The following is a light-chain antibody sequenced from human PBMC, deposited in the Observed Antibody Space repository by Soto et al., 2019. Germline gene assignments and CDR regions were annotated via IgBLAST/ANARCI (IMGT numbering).Light chain of an antibody. V-gene: IGLV2-14*01. CDR1: SSDFGGYNY. CDR3: SSYTSSRAYV. CDR2: EVS. Sequence: QSALTQPASVSGSPGQSITISCTGTSSDFGGYNYVSWYQQQSGKAPKLMIHEVSNRPSGVSNRFSGSKSGNTASLTISGLQAEDEADYYCSSYTSSRAYVFGIGTKVTV. J-gene: IGLJ1*01.